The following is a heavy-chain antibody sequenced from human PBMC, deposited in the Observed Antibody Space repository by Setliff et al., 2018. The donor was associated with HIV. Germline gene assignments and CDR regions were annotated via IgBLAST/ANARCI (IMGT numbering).Heavy chain of an antibody. CDR1: GYPIDSGFY. CDR2: SYHTGSK. CDR3: ARNHYYGSGKNRWFDP. V-gene: IGHV4-38-2*01. Sequence: SETLSLTCAVYGYPIDSGFYWGWIRQTPGKGLEWIASSYHTGSKYYDPSLKRRVTISVDTSKNQFSLKLTSVTAADTAVYYCARNHYYGSGKNRWFDPWGQGMLVTVS. J-gene: IGHJ5*02. D-gene: IGHD3-10*01.